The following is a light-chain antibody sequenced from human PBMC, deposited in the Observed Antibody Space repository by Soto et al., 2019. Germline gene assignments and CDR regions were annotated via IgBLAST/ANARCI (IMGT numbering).Light chain of an antibody. CDR2: HTS. CDR1: QTVNSR. Sequence: EIVLTQSPATLSSSPGERATLSCRASQTVNSRLAWYQHKPGQAPRLLIYHTSNRSTGIPARFSGSGSGTAFTLTISSREPEDFAVYYCHQRQSWPRTFGHGTKVEI. CDR3: HQRQSWPRT. J-gene: IGKJ1*01. V-gene: IGKV3-11*01.